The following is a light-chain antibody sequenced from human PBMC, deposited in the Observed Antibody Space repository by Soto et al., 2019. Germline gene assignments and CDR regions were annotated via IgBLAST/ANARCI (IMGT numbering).Light chain of an antibody. V-gene: IGLV6-57*04. CDR1: SGSIASNY. J-gene: IGLJ3*02. CDR3: QSYDSDNWV. Sequence: NFMLTQPHSVSESPGKTVIISCTRSSGSIASNYVQWFQQRAGSAPTTLIYEDTKRLSGVPDRFSGSIDRSSNSASLTTSGLQTEDEADYYCQSYDSDNWVFGGGTKLTVL. CDR2: EDT.